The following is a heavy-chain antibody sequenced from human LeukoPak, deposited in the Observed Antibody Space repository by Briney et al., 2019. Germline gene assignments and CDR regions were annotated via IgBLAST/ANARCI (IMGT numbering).Heavy chain of an antibody. CDR2: ISYDGSNK. V-gene: IGHV3-30*04. J-gene: IGHJ4*02. D-gene: IGHD2-15*01. Sequence: GRSLRLSCAASGFTFSSYAMHWVRQAPGKGLEWVAVISYDGSNKYYADSVKGRFTISRDNAKNSLYLQMNSLRAEDTAVYYCAREYSEGFDYWGQGTLVTVSS. CDR1: GFTFSSYA. CDR3: AREYSEGFDY.